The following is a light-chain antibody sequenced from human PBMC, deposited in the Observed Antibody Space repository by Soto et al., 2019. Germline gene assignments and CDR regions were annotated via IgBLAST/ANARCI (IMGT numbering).Light chain of an antibody. V-gene: IGKV1-5*03. CDR1: QSIGSW. CDR3: QEYNSYWA. Sequence: DIQMTQSPSTLSASVGDRVTITCRASQSIGSWLAWYQQKPGTAPKLLIYKASSLESGVPSRFSGSGSGTEFTITISSLQPDDFATYCQEYNSYWAFGQGTKVEI. J-gene: IGKJ1*01. CDR2: KAS.